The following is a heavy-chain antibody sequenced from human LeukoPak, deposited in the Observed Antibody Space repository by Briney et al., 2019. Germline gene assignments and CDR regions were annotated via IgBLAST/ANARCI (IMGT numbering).Heavy chain of an antibody. CDR2: INPDSGGT. CDR1: GYTFTSYG. CDR3: AREYSSGWNNDC. V-gene: IGHV1-2*02. D-gene: IGHD6-19*01. Sequence: ASVTVSCKASGYTFTSYGISWVRQAPGQGLEWMGWINPDSGGTNYAQKVQGRVTMTRDTSISTAYMELSRLRSDDTAVYYCAREYSSGWNNDCWGQGTLVTVSS. J-gene: IGHJ4*02.